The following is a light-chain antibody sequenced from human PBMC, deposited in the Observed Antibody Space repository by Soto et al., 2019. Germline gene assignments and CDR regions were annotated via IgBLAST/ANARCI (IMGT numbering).Light chain of an antibody. CDR1: QSISAY. CDR2: AAS. Sequence: DIQMTQSPSSMSASVGDRVTITCRASQSISAYLNWYQQKPGKAPKLLIYAASSLQSGVPSRFSGGGSGRAFSITIISLQPADFATYYYQESYCTPSLTFGPGTKVDIK. CDR3: QESYCTPSLT. J-gene: IGKJ3*01. V-gene: IGKV1-39*01.